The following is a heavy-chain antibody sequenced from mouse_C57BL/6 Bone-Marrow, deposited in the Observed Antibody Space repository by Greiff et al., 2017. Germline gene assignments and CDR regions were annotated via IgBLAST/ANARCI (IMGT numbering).Heavy chain of an antibody. J-gene: IGHJ3*01. CDR2: IYPRSGNT. V-gene: IGHV1-81*01. CDR3: ARRGYDGYYSWFAY. Sequence: QVQLQQSGAELARPGASVKLSCKASGYTFTSYGISWVKQRPGQGLEWIGEIYPRSGNTYYNEKFKGKATLTADKSSSTAYMELRSLTSEDSAVYFCARRGYDGYYSWFAYWGQGTLVTVSA. CDR1: GYTFTSYG. D-gene: IGHD2-3*01.